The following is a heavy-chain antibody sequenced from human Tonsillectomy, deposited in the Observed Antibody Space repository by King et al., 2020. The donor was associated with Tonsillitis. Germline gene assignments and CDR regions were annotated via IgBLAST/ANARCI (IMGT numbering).Heavy chain of an antibody. V-gene: IGHV3-30-3*01. D-gene: IGHD1-26*01. CDR1: GFTFSRYA. CDR3: ARDKESGSFYGYFEN. J-gene: IGHJ4*02. Sequence: VQLVESGGGVVQPGRSLRLSCAASGFTFSRYAMHWVRQAPGKGLEWVAVRSYDGSRKHYADTVKGRFTISRDNSKNTVYLQMNSLRAEDTAVYYCARDKESGSFYGYFENWGQGALVTVSS. CDR2: RSYDGSRK.